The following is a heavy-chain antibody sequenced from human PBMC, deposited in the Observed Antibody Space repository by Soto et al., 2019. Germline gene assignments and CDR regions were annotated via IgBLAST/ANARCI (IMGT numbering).Heavy chain of an antibody. J-gene: IGHJ6*02. Sequence: ASVKVSCKASGFTFTSSAMQWVRQAPGQGLEWMGWISAYNGNTNYAQKLQGRVTMTTDTSTSTAYMELRSLRSDDTAVYYCARVGVGKVRGLYGMDVWGQGTTVTVSS. CDR3: ARVGVGKVRGLYGMDV. CDR2: ISAYNGNT. D-gene: IGHD3-10*01. CDR1: GFTFTSSA. V-gene: IGHV1-18*01.